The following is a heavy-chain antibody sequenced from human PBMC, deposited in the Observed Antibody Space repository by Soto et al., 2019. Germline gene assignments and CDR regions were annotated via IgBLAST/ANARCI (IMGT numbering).Heavy chain of an antibody. CDR3: ARDRRDGYKRYFEF. CDR1: GGSISGYY. V-gene: IGHV4-59*01. D-gene: IGHD5-12*01. CDR2: IYYSGST. J-gene: IGHJ4*02. Sequence: PSETLSLTCTVSGGSISGYYWSWIRQPPGKGLEWIGYIYYSGSTNYNPSLKSRVTISVDTSKNQFSLKVNSVTSADTAVYFCARDRRDGYKRYFEFWGQGNQVTVSS.